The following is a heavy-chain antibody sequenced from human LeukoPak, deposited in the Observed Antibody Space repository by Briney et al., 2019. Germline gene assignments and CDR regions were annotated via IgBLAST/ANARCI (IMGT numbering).Heavy chain of an antibody. CDR3: AVGVRGSSSSSYFDY. CDR2: ISAYNGNT. J-gene: IGHJ4*02. V-gene: IGHV1-8*03. D-gene: IGHD2-2*01. CDR1: GGTFSSYA. Sequence: ASVKVSCKASGGTFSSYAISWVRQAPGQGLEWMGWISAYNGNTGYAQKFQGRVTITRNTSISTAYMELSSLRSEDTAVYYCAVGVRGSSSSSYFDYWGQGTLVTVSS.